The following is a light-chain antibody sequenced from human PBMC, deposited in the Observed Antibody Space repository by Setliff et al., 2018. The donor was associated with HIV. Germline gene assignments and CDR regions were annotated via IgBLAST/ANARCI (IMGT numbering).Light chain of an antibody. J-gene: IGLJ1*01. Sequence: QSALTQPRSVSGSPGQSVTISCTGTTSDVGSYNYVSWYQQHPGKAPKLMIYDVTKRPPGVPDRFSGSKSGNTASLTISGLQAEDEADYCCCSYAGSYTFPYVFGTGTKVTVL. CDR1: TSDVGSYNY. CDR2: DVT. CDR3: CSYAGSYTFPYV. V-gene: IGLV2-11*01.